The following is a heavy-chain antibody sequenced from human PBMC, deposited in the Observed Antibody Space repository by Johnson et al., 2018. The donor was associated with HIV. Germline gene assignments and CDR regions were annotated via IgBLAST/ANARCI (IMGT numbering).Heavy chain of an antibody. D-gene: IGHD1-26*01. CDR2: MSFDETNS. V-gene: IGHV3-30-3*01. J-gene: IGHJ3*01. Sequence: QMQLVESGGGVVQPGRSLRLSCVASGFGFSSFAMHWVRQAPGKGLQWVAVMSFDETNSYDSDSVDVKGRFTISRDNSKNTLYLQMNSLRAEDTALYYCVKDGAHSGSHHDAFDVWGRGTVVTVS. CDR1: GFGFSSFA. CDR3: VKDGAHSGSHHDAFDV.